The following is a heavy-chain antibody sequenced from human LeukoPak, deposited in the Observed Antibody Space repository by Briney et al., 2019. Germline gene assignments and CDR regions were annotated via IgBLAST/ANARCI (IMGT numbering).Heavy chain of an antibody. Sequence: GASVKVSCKASGDTFTTYFIHWVRQAPGQGLEWMGIINPSGGTATYARKFQGRVTMTRDMSTNTVYMDLSSLTSEDTAVYFCARERTTAPDYDALDIWGQGTLVTVSS. D-gene: IGHD4-17*01. CDR3: ARERTTAPDYDALDI. CDR1: GDTFTTYF. J-gene: IGHJ3*02. CDR2: INPSGGTA. V-gene: IGHV1-46*01.